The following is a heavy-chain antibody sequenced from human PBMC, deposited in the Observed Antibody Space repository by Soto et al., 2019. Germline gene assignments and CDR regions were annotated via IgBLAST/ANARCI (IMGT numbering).Heavy chain of an antibody. CDR2: INHSGST. CDR1: GGPFNYYY. V-gene: IGHV4-34*01. D-gene: IGHD3-10*01. J-gene: IGHJ4*02. CDR3: TRGVERRVIIQYTSFFDY. Sequence: SETLSLTVAVYGGPFNYYYWSWIRQAPGRWLEWICEINHSGSTNYNPPLNSRVTMSVDTSKNQFSLKLRSVTVADTAVYYCTRGVERRVIIQYTSFFDYWGQGTLVTVSS.